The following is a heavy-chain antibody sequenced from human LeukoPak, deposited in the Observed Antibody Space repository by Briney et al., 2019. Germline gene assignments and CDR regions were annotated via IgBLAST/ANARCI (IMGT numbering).Heavy chain of an antibody. CDR1: GGSISSYY. CDR2: IYYSGST. D-gene: IGHD3-16*01. J-gene: IGHJ4*02. Sequence: SETLSLTCTVSGGSISSYYWSWIRQPPGKGLEWIGHIYYSGSTNYNPSLKSRVTISADTSKNQFPLKLSSVTAADTAVYYCARLGRLGEMSFDYWGQGTLVTVSS. V-gene: IGHV4-59*08. CDR3: ARLGRLGEMSFDY.